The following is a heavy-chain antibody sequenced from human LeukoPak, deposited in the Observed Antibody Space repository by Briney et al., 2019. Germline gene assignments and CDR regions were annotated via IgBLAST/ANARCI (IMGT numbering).Heavy chain of an antibody. V-gene: IGHV1-3*01. Sequence: ASVKVSCKASGYSFISYAIHWVRQAPGQRLEWMGWIYAANGNTKYSQKFQGRVTITRDTSASTAYMELSSLRSEDTAVYYCARDPRDGYNEFGFDYWGQGTLVTVSS. D-gene: IGHD5-24*01. CDR1: GYSFISYA. J-gene: IGHJ4*02. CDR2: IYAANGNT. CDR3: ARDPRDGYNEFGFDY.